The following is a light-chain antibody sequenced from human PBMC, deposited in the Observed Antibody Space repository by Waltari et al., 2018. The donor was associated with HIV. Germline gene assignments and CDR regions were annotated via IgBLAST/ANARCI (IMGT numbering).Light chain of an antibody. J-gene: IGLJ1*01. Sequence: QSALTQPASVSGSPGQSITISCTGTSSAVGSTKYVSWDQQHPGEAPKLMIHDVSHRPSGVSNRFSGSKSGNTASLTISGLQAEDEGDYYCCSYAGRSIYVFGAGTRVTVL. CDR1: SSAVGSTKY. V-gene: IGLV2-23*02. CDR3: CSYAGRSIYV. CDR2: DVS.